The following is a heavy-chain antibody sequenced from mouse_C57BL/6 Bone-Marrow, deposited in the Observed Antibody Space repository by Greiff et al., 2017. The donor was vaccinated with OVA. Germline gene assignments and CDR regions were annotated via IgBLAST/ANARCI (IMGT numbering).Heavy chain of an antibody. CDR1: GFTFTDYY. D-gene: IGHD2-4*01. CDR3: ARYDYDDFAY. V-gene: IGHV7-3*01. CDR2: IRNKANGYTT. J-gene: IGHJ3*01. Sequence: DVMLVESGGGLVQPGGSLSLSCAASGFTFTDYYMSWVRQPPGKALEWLGFIRNKANGYTTEYSASVKGRFTISRDNSQSILYLQMNALRAEDSATYYCARYDYDDFAYWGQGTLVTVSA.